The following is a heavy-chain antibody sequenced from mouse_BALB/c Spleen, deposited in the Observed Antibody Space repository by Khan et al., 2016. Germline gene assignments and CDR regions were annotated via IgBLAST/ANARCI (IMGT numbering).Heavy chain of an antibody. V-gene: IGHV10S3*01. CDR2: IRSKSNNYAT. J-gene: IGHJ3*01. CDR1: GFTFNTNA. CDR3: VRELGFAY. D-gene: IGHD4-1*01. Sequence: EVQLVESGGGLVQPKGSLKLSCAASGFTFNTNAMNWVRQAPGKGLEWVARIRSKSNNYATYYADSVKDRFTISRDESQSMLYLQMTNLKTEHTAMYYGVRELGFAYWGQGTLVTVSA.